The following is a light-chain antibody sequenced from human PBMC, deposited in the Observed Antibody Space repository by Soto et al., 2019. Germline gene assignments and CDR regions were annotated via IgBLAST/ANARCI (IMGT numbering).Light chain of an antibody. CDR2: AES. V-gene: IGKV3-15*01. CDR3: QQYNNWPPLT. J-gene: IGKJ4*01. CDR1: QSVRTN. Sequence: EVVVTQSPATLSVSLGGRATLSCRASQSVRTNLAWYQQKPGQAPRLLIYAESTRATGIPARFIGSWSGTEFTLTITSLQSEDFALYYCQQYNNWPPLTGGGGTKVDIK.